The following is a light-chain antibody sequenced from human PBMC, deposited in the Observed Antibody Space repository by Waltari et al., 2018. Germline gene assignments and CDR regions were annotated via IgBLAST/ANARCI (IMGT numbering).Light chain of an antibody. CDR2: WAS. V-gene: IGKV4-1*01. CDR1: QSVLCSSNNKNY. Sequence: DIVMTQSPDSLAVSLGERATINCKSSQSVLCSSNNKNYLAWYQQKPGQPPKLLIYWASTRESGVPDRLSGSGSGTDFTLTISSLQAEDVAVYYCHQYYNIPFTFGPGTKVDIK. J-gene: IGKJ3*01. CDR3: HQYYNIPFT.